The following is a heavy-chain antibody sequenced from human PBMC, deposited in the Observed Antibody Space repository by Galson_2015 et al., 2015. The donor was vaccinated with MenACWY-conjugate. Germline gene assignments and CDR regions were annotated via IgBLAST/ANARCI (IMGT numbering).Heavy chain of an antibody. J-gene: IGHJ3*02. D-gene: IGHD5-24*01. CDR1: GFSFRSYP. Sequence: SLRLSCAASGFSFRSYPLYWVRQDPGKGLEWVAVVSYDGSTKYYADSVKGRFTISRDNSNNTVSLQMNSLRPEDTAVYYCVRAEGWLRSAFDIWGQGTMVTVSS. CDR2: VSYDGSTK. CDR3: VRAEGWLRSAFDI. V-gene: IGHV3-30*01.